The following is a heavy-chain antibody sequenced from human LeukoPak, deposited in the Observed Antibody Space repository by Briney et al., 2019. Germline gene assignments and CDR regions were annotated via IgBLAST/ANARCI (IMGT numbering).Heavy chain of an antibody. J-gene: IGHJ3*01. D-gene: IGHD3-22*01. CDR2: IYSGGST. Sequence: PGGSLRLSYAASGFTVSSNYMSWVRQAPGKGLEWVSVIYSGGSTYYADSVKGRFTISRDNSKNTLYLQMNSLRPEDTAVYYCAREPIYYYDSSGYVDAWGQGTMVTVTS. CDR1: GFTVSSNY. CDR3: AREPIYYYDSSGYVDA. V-gene: IGHV3-66*02.